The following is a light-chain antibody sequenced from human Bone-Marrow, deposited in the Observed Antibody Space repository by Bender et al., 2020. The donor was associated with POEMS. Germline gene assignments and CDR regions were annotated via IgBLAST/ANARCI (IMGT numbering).Light chain of an antibody. V-gene: IGLV10-54*01. CDR3: LAWDHSISSAV. Sequence: QAGLTQPPSVSRALGQTATLTCSGNSNNVGNEGAAWLQYHPGHPPKLLFYRSNNRPSGVSERLSASRSGTIASLTIFGLQPEDEADYYCLAWDHSISSAVIGGGTKLTVL. J-gene: IGLJ3*02. CDR2: RSN. CDR1: SNNVGNEG.